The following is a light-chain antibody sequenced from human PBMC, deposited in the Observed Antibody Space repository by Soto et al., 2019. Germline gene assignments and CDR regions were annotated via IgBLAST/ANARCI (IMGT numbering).Light chain of an antibody. CDR2: GAS. Sequence: EIVLTQSPGTLSLSPGERATLSCRASHSVTSRYLAWYQQKPGQAPRLLIYGASNRPTGIPDRLSGSRSGTDFTLTISRLEPEAFAVYYCQQYGSFKSMFGQGTKVEIK. CDR1: HSVTSRY. CDR3: QQYGSFKSM. J-gene: IGKJ1*01. V-gene: IGKV3-20*01.